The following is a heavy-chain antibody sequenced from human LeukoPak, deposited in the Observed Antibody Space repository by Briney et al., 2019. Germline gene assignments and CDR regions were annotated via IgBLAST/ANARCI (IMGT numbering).Heavy chain of an antibody. CDR1: GYTFTGYY. V-gene: IGHV1-2*02. Sequence: VPSVKLSCKASGYTFTGYYMHWVGQAPGQGLEWMGWINPNSGGTNYAQKFQGRVTMTRDTSISTAYMELSRLRSDDTAAYYCARDFGDTPIPWGQGTLVTVSS. CDR3: ARDFGDTPIP. D-gene: IGHD2-21*01. CDR2: INPNSGGT. J-gene: IGHJ5*02.